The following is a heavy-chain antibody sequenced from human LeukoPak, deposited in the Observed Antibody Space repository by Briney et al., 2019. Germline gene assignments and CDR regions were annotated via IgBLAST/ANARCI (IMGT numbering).Heavy chain of an antibody. CDR1: GYTFTSYD. Sequence: GSVKVSCKASGYTFTSYDINWVRQAPGQGLEWMGWMNPNSGDTGYPQKFQGRVTMTRDTSITTAYMELSSLRSEDTAVYYCARSGFGSGISFDLWGQGTLVTVSS. CDR2: MNPNSGDT. CDR3: ARSGFGSGISFDL. J-gene: IGHJ5*02. V-gene: IGHV1-8*01. D-gene: IGHD3-10*01.